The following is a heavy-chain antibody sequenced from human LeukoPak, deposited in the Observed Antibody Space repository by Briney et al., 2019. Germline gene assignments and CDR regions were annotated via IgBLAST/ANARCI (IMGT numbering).Heavy chain of an antibody. V-gene: IGHV1-69*13. CDR3: ARSEGQTYYYDSSGYYRDY. D-gene: IGHD3-22*01. Sequence: SVKVSCEASGGTFSSYAISWVRQAPGQGLEWMGGIIPIFGTANYAQKFQGRVTITADESTSTAYMELSSLRSEDTAVYYCARSEGQTYYYDSSGYYRDYWGQGTLVTVSS. CDR1: GGTFSSYA. J-gene: IGHJ4*02. CDR2: IIPIFGTA.